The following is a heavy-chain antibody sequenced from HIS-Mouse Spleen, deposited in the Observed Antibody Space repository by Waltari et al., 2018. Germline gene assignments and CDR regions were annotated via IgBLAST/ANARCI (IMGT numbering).Heavy chain of an antibody. D-gene: IGHD2-2*01. CDR1: GGSFSGYY. Sequence: QVQLQQWGAGLLKPSETLSLTCAVYGGSFSGYYWSWIRQPPGKGLEWIGEINHSGSTNYNPSLKSRVTISVDTSKNQFSVKLSSVTAADTAVYYCARGRYCSSTSCSYYYGMDVWGQGTTVTVSS. CDR3: ARGRYCSSTSCSYYYGMDV. J-gene: IGHJ6*02. CDR2: INHSGST. V-gene: IGHV4-34*01.